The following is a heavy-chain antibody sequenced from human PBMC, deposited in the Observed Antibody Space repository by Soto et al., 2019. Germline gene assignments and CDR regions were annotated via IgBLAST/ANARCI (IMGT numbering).Heavy chain of an antibody. CDR2: ISGSAGAT. CDR3: ARRQRGYSGYDWYYYYGMDV. CDR1: GFTFSAYA. J-gene: IGHJ6*02. D-gene: IGHD5-12*01. V-gene: IGHV3-23*01. Sequence: GGSLRLSCSASGFTFSAYAMTWVRQAPGKGLEWVSVISGSAGATYYADSVKGRFTISRDNSKNTLYLQMNSLRAEDTAVYYCARRQRGYSGYDWYYYYGMDVWGQGTTVTVSS.